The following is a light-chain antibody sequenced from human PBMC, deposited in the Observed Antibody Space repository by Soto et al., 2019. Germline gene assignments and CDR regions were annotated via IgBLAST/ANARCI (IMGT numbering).Light chain of an antibody. J-gene: IGKJ1*01. V-gene: IGKV3-15*01. CDR2: GAS. Sequence: EIVMTQSPATLSVSPGARAPLSCRATQSVSSNLARYRQKPGQAPRLLIYGASTRATGVPARFSGSGSGTEFTLTISSLQSEDFAVYYCQQYNNWPRTFGQGTKVDIK. CDR3: QQYNNWPRT. CDR1: QSVSSN.